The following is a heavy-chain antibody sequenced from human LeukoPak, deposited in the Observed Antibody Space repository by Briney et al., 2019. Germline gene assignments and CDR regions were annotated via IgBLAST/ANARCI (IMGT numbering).Heavy chain of an antibody. J-gene: IGHJ4*02. CDR1: GFTFSSYG. CDR2: IRYDGSNK. CDR3: AKRSGSYYRFDY. D-gene: IGHD1-26*01. Sequence: GGSLRLSCAASGFTFSSYGMPWVRQAPGKGLEWVAFIRYDGSNKYYADSVKGRFTISRDNSKNTLYLQMNSLRAEDTAVYYCAKRSGSYYRFDYWGQGTLVTVSS. V-gene: IGHV3-30*02.